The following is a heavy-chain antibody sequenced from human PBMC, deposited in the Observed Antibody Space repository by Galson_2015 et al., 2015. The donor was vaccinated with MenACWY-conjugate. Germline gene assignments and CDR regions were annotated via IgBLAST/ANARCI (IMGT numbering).Heavy chain of an antibody. J-gene: IGHJ5*01. CDR1: GGSISINYW. CDR3: AGAAVSGTMFVS. Sequence: ETLSLTCAVSGGSISINYWWTWVRQPPGKGLEWIGEIYHSGSTNYNPSLKSRLTVSVVKSKNQFSLKLSSVTAADTAVYFCAGAAVSGTMFVSWGQGALVTVSS. CDR2: IYHSGST. V-gene: IGHV4-4*01. D-gene: IGHD4/OR15-4a*01.